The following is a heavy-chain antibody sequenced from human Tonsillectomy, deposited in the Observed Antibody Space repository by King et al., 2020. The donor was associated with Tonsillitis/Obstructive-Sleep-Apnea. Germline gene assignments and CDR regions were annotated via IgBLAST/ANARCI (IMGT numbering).Heavy chain of an antibody. D-gene: IGHD6-19*01. Sequence: VQLVESGGGLVKPGGSLRLSCATFGFTFTDYSMNWVRQAPGKGLEWVSIISLSSRFKYYADSVKGRFTISRDNAKNALYLQMNSLRPEDTAVYYCARPVNSGDFDYWGQGTLVTVSS. CDR2: ISLSSRFK. CDR3: ARPVNSGDFDY. CDR1: GFTFTDYS. J-gene: IGHJ4*02. V-gene: IGHV3-21*01.